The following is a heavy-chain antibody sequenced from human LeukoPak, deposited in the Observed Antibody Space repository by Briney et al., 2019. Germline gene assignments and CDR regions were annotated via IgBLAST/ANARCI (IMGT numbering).Heavy chain of an antibody. CDR1: GGSISSSSYY. V-gene: IGHV4-39*01. J-gene: IGHJ6*03. CDR3: ARYSGYMDV. CDR2: IYYSGST. D-gene: IGHD2-15*01. Sequence: SETLSLTCTVSGGSISSSSYYWGWIRQPPGKGLEWIGSIYYSGSTYYNPSLKSRVTISVDTSKNQFSLKLSSVTAADTAVYYCARYSGYMDVWGKGTTVTISS.